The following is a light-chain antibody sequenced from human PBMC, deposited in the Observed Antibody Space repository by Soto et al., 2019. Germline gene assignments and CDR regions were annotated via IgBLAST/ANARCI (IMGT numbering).Light chain of an antibody. J-gene: IGLJ2*01. CDR1: SSDVGGYNY. V-gene: IGLV2-14*01. Sequence: QSALTQTASVSGSPGQSITISCTGTSSDVGGYNYVSWYQQHPGKAPKLMIYDVSNRPSGVSNRFSGSKSGNTASLTISGLQAEDEADYYCISYTSSSTLVVFGGGTKLTVL. CDR3: ISYTSSSTLVV. CDR2: DVS.